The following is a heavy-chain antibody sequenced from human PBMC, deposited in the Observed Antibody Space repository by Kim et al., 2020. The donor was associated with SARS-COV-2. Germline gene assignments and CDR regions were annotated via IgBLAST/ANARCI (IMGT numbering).Heavy chain of an antibody. Sequence: GGSLRLSCVGSEFMFSNHWITWVRQAPGKGLEWVANTNPDGSEKYYLDSVKGRFTISRDNAKNSVHLQMISLSAEDTAVYYCARGHYGMDVWGQGTTVTVSS. CDR1: EFMFSNHW. CDR3: ARGHYGMDV. CDR2: TNPDGSEK. V-gene: IGHV3-7*01. J-gene: IGHJ6*02.